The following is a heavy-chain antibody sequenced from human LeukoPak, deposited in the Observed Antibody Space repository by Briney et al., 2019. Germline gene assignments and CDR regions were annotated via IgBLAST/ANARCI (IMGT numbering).Heavy chain of an antibody. D-gene: IGHD2-15*01. Sequence: GGSLRLSCAASGFTFNTHWMRWVRQAPGKGLLWVSGINSDGSSTSYADSVKGRFTISRDNAKNTLFLQMNSLRAEDTAVYYCARVAYSYGLLDYWGQGTLVTVSS. J-gene: IGHJ4*02. CDR1: GFTFNTHW. CDR3: ARVAYSYGLLDY. V-gene: IGHV3-74*01. CDR2: INSDGSST.